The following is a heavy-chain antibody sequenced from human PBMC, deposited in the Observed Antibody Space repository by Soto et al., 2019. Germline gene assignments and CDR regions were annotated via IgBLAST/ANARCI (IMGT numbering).Heavy chain of an antibody. CDR2: IIPIFGTA. D-gene: IGHD1-26*01. J-gene: IGHJ6*02. CDR1: GGTFSSYA. V-gene: IGHV1-69*06. CDR3: ARGPEGSYYAQPSAYYYYGMDV. Sequence: ASVKVSCKASGGTFSSYAISWVRQAPGQGLEWMGGIIPIFGTANYAQKFQGRVTMSVDTSKNQFSLKLSSVTAADTAVYYCARGPEGSYYAQPSAYYYYGMDVWGQGTTVTVSS.